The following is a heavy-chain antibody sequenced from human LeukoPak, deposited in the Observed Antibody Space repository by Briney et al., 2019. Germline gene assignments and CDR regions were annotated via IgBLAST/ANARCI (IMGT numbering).Heavy chain of an antibody. D-gene: IGHD1-26*01. CDR2: ISGSGGST. CDR3: AKSGGGSYPYYFDY. J-gene: IGHJ4*02. CDR1: GFTFSNYA. Sequence: GGSLRLSCAASGFTFSNYAMSWVRQAPGKGLEWVSAISGSGGSTYYADSVKGRFTISRDNSKNTLHLQMNSLRAEDTAVYYCAKSGGGSYPYYFDYWGQGTLVTVSS. V-gene: IGHV3-23*01.